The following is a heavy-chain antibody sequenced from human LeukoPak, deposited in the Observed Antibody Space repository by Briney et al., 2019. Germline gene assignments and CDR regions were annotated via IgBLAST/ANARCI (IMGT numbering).Heavy chain of an antibody. J-gene: IGHJ4*02. V-gene: IGHV1-3*01. CDR1: GYTFTTYA. CDR2: INAGNGNT. CDR3: ARAVRQMVRGVNTQYYFDY. D-gene: IGHD3-10*01. Sequence: VASVKVSCKASGYTFTTYAMHWVRQAPGQRLEWMGWINAGNGNTKYSQKFQGRVTMTRSTSISTAYMELSSLRSEDTAMYYCARAVRQMVRGVNTQYYFDYWGQGALVTVPS.